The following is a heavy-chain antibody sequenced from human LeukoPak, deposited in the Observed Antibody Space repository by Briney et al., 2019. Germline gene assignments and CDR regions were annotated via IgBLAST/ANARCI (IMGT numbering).Heavy chain of an antibody. Sequence: ASVKVSCKASGGTFSSYAISWVRQAPGQGLEWMGGIIPIFGTANYAQKFQGRVTITADESTSTAYMELSSLRSDDTAVYYCARVRYYYDSSGYRYYFDYWGQGTLVTVSS. D-gene: IGHD3-22*01. CDR3: ARVRYYYDSSGYRYYFDY. CDR1: GGTFSSYA. V-gene: IGHV1-69*13. CDR2: IIPIFGTA. J-gene: IGHJ4*02.